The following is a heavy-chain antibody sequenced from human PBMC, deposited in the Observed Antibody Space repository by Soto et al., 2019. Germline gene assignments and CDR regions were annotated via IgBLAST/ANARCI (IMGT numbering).Heavy chain of an antibody. J-gene: IGHJ6*02. Sequence: GGSLRLSCATSGFTFSAYSMTWVRRAPGKGLQWVSAISGSGGSTYYADSVKGRFTISRDNSKNTLYLQMNSLRAEDTAVYYCASTLTVENYYYYYGMDVWGQGTTVTVSS. D-gene: IGHD4-17*01. V-gene: IGHV3-23*01. CDR3: ASTLTVENYYYYYGMDV. CDR1: GFTFSAYS. CDR2: ISGSGGST.